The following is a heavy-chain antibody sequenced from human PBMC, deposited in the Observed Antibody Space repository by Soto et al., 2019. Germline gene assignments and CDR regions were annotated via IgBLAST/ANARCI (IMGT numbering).Heavy chain of an antibody. D-gene: IGHD6-6*01. CDR3: ARIAARQGTFDY. V-gene: IGHV2-70*01. CDR1: GFSLSTSGMC. J-gene: IGHJ4*02. Sequence: ESGPTLVNPTQTLTLTCTFSGFSLSTSGMCVSWIRQPPGKALEWLALIDWDDDKYYSTSLKTRLTTSKDTSKNQVVLTMTNMDPVDTATYYCARIAARQGTFDYWGQGTLVTVSS. CDR2: IDWDDDK.